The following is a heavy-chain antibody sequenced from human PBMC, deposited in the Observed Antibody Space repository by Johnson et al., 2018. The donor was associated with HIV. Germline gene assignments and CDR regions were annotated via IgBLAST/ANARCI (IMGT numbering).Heavy chain of an antibody. V-gene: IGHV3-64*01. Sequence: VQLVESGGGLVQPGGSLRLSCAASGFTFSSYAMHWVRQAPGKGLEYVSAISSNGGSTYYANSVKGRFTISRDNSKNTLYLQMGSLRAEDMAVYYCARAGASSLAFDIGGQGTMVTVSS. CDR3: ARAGASSLAFDI. CDR2: ISSNGGST. D-gene: IGHD2-2*01. J-gene: IGHJ3*02. CDR1: GFTFSSYA.